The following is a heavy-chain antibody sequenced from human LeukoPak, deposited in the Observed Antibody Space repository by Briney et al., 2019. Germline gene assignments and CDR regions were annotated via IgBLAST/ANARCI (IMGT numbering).Heavy chain of an antibody. CDR2: ISGSGGST. CDR1: GFTFRSYA. CDR3: AKDSYDILTGYYQN. V-gene: IGHV3-23*01. Sequence: GGSLRLSCAASGFTFRSYAMSWVRQAPAKGLELVSAISGSGGSTYYADSVKGRFTISRDNSKNTLFLQMNSLRADDTAVYYCAKDSYDILTGYYQNWGQGTLVTVSS. J-gene: IGHJ4*02. D-gene: IGHD3-9*01.